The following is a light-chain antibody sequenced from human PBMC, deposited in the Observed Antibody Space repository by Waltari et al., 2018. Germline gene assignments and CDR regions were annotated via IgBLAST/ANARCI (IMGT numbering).Light chain of an antibody. CDR2: DVT. CDR1: SRDVGEINY. CDR3: SSYTGSSPWV. Sequence: ALTQPASVDGPPGQATTISCTGTSRDVGEINYVPRHQQYPGKAPKLMTYDVTRRPSGVSSRFAGSKSGNTASLTISGLQAEDEAEYYCSSYTGSSPWVFGGGTKLTVL. J-gene: IGLJ3*02. V-gene: IGLV2-14*03.